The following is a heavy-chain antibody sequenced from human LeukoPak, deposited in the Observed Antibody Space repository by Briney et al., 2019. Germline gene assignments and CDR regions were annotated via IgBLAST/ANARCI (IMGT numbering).Heavy chain of an antibody. D-gene: IGHD3-22*01. CDR2: ISSSSSYI. Sequence: GGSLRLSCAASGFTFSSYSMNWVRQAPGKGLEWVSSISSSSSYIYYADSVKGRFTISRDNAKNSLYLQMNSLRAEDTAVYYCVREGYYDSSGYSIPTFDYWGQGTLVTVSS. CDR3: VREGYYDSSGYSIPTFDY. V-gene: IGHV3-21*01. CDR1: GFTFSSYS. J-gene: IGHJ4*02.